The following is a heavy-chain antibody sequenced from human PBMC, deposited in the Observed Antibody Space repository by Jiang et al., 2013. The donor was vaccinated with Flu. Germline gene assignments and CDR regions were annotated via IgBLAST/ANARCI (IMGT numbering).Heavy chain of an antibody. CDR2: IYYSGTT. D-gene: IGHD6-6*01. J-gene: IGHJ5*02. CDR1: GASVSSGSDY. Sequence: GLVKPSETLSLTCTVSGASVSSGSDYWSWIRQPPGKGLEWIAYIYYSGTTSYNPSLKSRVTISLDTSKNQFSLKLSSVTAADTAVYYCARDVRGSSPGPWFDPWGQGTLVTVSS. V-gene: IGHV4-61*01. CDR3: ARDVRGSSPGPWFDP.